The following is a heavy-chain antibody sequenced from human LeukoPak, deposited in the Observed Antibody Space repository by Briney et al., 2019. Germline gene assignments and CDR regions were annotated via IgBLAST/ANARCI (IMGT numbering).Heavy chain of an antibody. CDR1: GYTLTDHD. CDR3: ANWAGTPAGYFSGPLDY. J-gene: IGHJ4*02. CDR2: INPGNGNT. V-gene: IGHV1-3*01. D-gene: IGHD6-19*01. Sequence: GASVNVSCKASGYTLTDHDIHWVRQAPGQRLEGMGWINPGNGNTKYSQKFQGRVTITRDTSASTAYMELSSLTSEDTAVYYCANWAGTPAGYFSGPLDYWGQGTLVTVSS.